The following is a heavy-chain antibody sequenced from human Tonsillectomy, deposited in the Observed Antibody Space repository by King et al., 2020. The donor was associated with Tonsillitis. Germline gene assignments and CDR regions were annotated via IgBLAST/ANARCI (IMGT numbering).Heavy chain of an antibody. J-gene: IGHJ6*03. CDR1: GGAFSGYY. CDR3: ARTSLDVGGFDSYFYYYMDV. D-gene: IGHD5-12*01. CDR2: INHSGST. V-gene: IGHV4-34*01. Sequence: VQLQQLGAGLLNPSETLSLPCSVSGGAFSGYYWCWIRQPPGNGLEWIGEINHSGSTNYNPLLKSPLTISVETSMNQFSLKLSPVTAADTAVYYCARTSLDVGGFDSYFYYYMDVWGKGTTVTVSS.